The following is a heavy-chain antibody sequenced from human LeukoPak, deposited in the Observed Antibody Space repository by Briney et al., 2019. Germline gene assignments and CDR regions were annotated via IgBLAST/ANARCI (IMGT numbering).Heavy chain of an antibody. V-gene: IGHV3-23*01. CDR3: AKVYYDILTGYYTAFDY. D-gene: IGHD3-9*01. Sequence: GGSLRLSCAASGFTFSSYAMSWVRQAPGKGLEWVSAISGSGGSTYYADSVKGRFTISRDNSKNTLYLEMNSLRAEDTAVYCCAKVYYDILTGYYTAFDYWGQGTLVTVSS. CDR1: GFTFSSYA. CDR2: ISGSGGST. J-gene: IGHJ4*02.